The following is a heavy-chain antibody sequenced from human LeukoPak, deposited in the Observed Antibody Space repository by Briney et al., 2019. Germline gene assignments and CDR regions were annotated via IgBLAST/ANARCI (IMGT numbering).Heavy chain of an antibody. CDR3: VRLMGSDWFDP. Sequence: PGGSLRLSCAASGFTFSSYAMSWVRQAPGRGLEWVSVIYSGGNTFYADSVKGRFTISRHNSENTLYLQMNSLSADDTAVYYCVRLMGSDWFDPWGQGTLVTVFS. J-gene: IGHJ5*02. CDR1: GFTFSSYA. V-gene: IGHV3-53*04. CDR2: IYSGGNT. D-gene: IGHD1-26*01.